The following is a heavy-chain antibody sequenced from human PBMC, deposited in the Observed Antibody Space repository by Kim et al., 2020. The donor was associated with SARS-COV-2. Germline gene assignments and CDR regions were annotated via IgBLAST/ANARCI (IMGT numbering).Heavy chain of an antibody. CDR3: TTVRNLVDYDSSDFDY. V-gene: IGHV3-15*01. J-gene: IGHJ4*02. D-gene: IGHD3-22*01. Sequence: PVKGRFTISRDDSTNTLYLQMNSLKTEDTAVYYCTTVRNLVDYDSSDFDYWGQGTLVTVSS.